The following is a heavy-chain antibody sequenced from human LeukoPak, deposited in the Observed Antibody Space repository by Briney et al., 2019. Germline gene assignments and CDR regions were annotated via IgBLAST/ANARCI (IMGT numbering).Heavy chain of an antibody. J-gene: IGHJ4*02. CDR3: ARLDMDYYDSSGYGFDY. CDR2: IYSGGST. D-gene: IGHD3-22*01. CDR1: GFTVSSNY. Sequence: GGSLRLSCAASGFTVSSNYMSWVRQAPGKGLEWVSVIYSGGSTYYADSVKGRFTISRDNSKNTLYLQMNSLRAEDTAVYYCARLDMDYYDSSGYGFDYWGQGTLVIVSS. V-gene: IGHV3-53*01.